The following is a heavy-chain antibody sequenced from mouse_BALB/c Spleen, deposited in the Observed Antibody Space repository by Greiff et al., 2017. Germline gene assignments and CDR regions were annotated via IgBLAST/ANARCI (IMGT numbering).Heavy chain of an antibody. D-gene: IGHD1-1*01. Sequence: VQLVESGPGLVAPSQSLSITCTVSGFSLTSYGVSWVRQPPGKGLEWLGVIWGDGSTNYHSALISRLSISKDNSKSQVFLKLNSLQTDDTATYYCAKPTTTYYGSLDYYAMDYWGQGTSVTVSS. V-gene: IGHV2-3*01. J-gene: IGHJ4*01. CDR3: AKPTTTYYGSLDYYAMDY. CDR2: IWGDGST. CDR1: GFSLTSYG.